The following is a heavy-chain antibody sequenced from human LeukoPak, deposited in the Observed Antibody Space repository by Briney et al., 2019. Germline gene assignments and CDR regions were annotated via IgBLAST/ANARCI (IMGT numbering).Heavy chain of an antibody. Sequence: SETLSLTCTVSGVSISNYYWNYFRQSPGKGLEWIGYHSYSGGANYNPSLESRVTISLDTSKNRFSLSLSSVTAADTAVYYRARGLIRGACDIWGHGTMVTVSS. CDR3: ARGLIRGACDI. CDR1: GVSISNYY. D-gene: IGHD3-16*01. V-gene: IGHV4-59*01. CDR2: HSYSGGA. J-gene: IGHJ3*02.